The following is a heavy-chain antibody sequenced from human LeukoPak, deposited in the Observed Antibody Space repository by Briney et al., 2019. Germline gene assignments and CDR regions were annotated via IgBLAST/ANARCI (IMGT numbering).Heavy chain of an antibody. CDR3: ARERSPIFGVVRRHNNWFDP. CDR2: INTNTGNP. CDR1: GYTFTTYT. D-gene: IGHD3-3*01. Sequence: ASVKVSCKASGYTFTTYTMNWVRQAPGQGLEWMGWINTNTGNPTYAQGFTGRFVFSLDTSVSTAYLQISSLKAEDTAMYYCARERSPIFGVVRRHNNWFDPRGQGTLVTVSS. J-gene: IGHJ5*02. V-gene: IGHV7-4-1*02.